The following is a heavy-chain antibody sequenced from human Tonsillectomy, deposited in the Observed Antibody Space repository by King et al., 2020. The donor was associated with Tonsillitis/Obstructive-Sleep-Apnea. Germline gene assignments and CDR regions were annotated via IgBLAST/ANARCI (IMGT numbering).Heavy chain of an antibody. D-gene: IGHD6-19*01. Sequence: VTLKESGPVLVKPTETLTLTCTVSGFSLSNARMGVSWIRQPPGKALEWLAHIFSNDEKSYSTSLKSRLNISKDTSKSQVFLTMTNIDPVDTATYYCARTSDSSGWSFDYWGQGTLVTVSS. J-gene: IGHJ4*02. CDR1: GFSLSNARMG. CDR2: IFSNDEK. V-gene: IGHV2-26*01. CDR3: ARTSDSSGWSFDY.